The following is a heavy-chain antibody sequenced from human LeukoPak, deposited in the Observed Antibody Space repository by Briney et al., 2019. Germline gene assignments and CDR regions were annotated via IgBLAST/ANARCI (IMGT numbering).Heavy chain of an antibody. CDR3: ARTYGSGSYSSAFDI. CDR1: GGSISSGGYY. CDR2: IYYSGST. V-gene: IGHV4-31*03. Sequence: SQTLSLTCTVSGGSISSGGYYWSWIRQHPGKCLEWIGYIYYSGSTYYNPSLKSRVTISVDTSKNQFSLKLSSVTAADTAVYYCARTYGSGSYSSAFDIWGQGTMVTVSS. D-gene: IGHD3-10*01. J-gene: IGHJ3*02.